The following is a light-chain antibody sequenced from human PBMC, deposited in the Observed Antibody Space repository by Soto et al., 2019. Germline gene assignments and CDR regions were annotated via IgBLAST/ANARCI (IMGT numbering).Light chain of an antibody. CDR2: NNN. J-gene: IGLJ2*01. CDR1: ISNIGGNS. Sequence: QSVLTQPPSASGTPGQRVTISCSGSISNIGGNSVYWYQQFPGTAPKLLIYNNNQRSSGVPDRFSGSKSGTSASLAISGLRSEDEADYYCATWDDSLSGVVFGGGTKVTVL. V-gene: IGLV1-47*01. CDR3: ATWDDSLSGVV.